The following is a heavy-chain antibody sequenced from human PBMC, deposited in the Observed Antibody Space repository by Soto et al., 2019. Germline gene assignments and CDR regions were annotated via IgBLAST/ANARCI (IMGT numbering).Heavy chain of an antibody. CDR1: GSTLSEFS. J-gene: IGHJ4*02. CDR3: ASGGGWGFIYRLHY. D-gene: IGHD3-16*02. Sequence: QVQLEQSGAEVKKPGASVRVSCKISGSTLSEFSMHWVRQAPGKGLEWMGGYDPEDGKTIYAPKFQDRVIMTEDTYTDTTYMELSSLRSEDTAVYFCASGGGWGFIYRLHYWSQGTPVTASS. CDR2: YDPEDGKT. V-gene: IGHV1-24*01.